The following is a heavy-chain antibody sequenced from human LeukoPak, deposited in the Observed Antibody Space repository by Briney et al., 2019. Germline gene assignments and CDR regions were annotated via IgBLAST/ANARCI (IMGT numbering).Heavy chain of an antibody. J-gene: IGHJ4*02. CDR3: TRGRAAGD. V-gene: IGHV1-8*01. CDR2: VSPDSGDT. CDR1: GYTFTNSD. D-gene: IGHD6-19*01. Sequence: GASVKVSCKASGYTFTNSDINWVRQATGQGIEWMGWVSPDSGDTGYAPNFRGRVTMTTDTSINTAYMELTSLTSEDTAIYYCTRGRAAGDWGQGTLVTVSS.